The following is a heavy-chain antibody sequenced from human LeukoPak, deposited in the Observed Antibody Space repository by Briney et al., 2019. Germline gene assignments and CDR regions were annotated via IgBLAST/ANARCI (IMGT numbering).Heavy chain of an antibody. CDR3: ARNEKWGRDY. J-gene: IGHJ4*02. CDR2: IVQDGSQK. V-gene: IGHV3-7*03. Sequence: GGSLRLSCAASVFTFSSHWMSWVRQAPGKGLEWVANIVQDGSQKYYVDSVKGRFTISRDNGKNSLYLQMNSLRAEDTAVYYCARNEKWGRDYWGQGTLVTVSS. CDR1: VFTFSSHW. D-gene: IGHD1-26*01.